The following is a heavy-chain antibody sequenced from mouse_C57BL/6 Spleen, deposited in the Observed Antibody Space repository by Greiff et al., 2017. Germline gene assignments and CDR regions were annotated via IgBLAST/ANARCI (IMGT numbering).Heavy chain of an antibody. Sequence: EVKLMESEGGLVQPGSSMKLSCTASGFTFSDYYMAWVRQVPEKGLEWVANINYDGSSTYYLDSLKSRFIISRDNAKNILYLQMSSLKSEDTATYYCARVYYGSSDDVWGTGTTVTVSS. CDR3: ARVYYGSSDDV. D-gene: IGHD1-1*01. V-gene: IGHV5-16*01. J-gene: IGHJ1*03. CDR1: GFTFSDYY. CDR2: INYDGSST.